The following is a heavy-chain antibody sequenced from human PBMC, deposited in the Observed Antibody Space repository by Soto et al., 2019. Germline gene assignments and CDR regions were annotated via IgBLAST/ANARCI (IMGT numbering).Heavy chain of an antibody. Sequence: PSETLSLTCTVSGGVSTYYWSWIRQSPDMGLEWIGYISYTGGADYNPSLRSRVTISLDMSKNQFSLNLRSVTAADTAVYYCARQGPPLRSPNWFDPWGQGTLVPSPQ. CDR2: ISYTGGA. V-gene: IGHV4-59*08. CDR3: ARQGPPLRSPNWFDP. J-gene: IGHJ5*02. CDR1: GGVSTYY.